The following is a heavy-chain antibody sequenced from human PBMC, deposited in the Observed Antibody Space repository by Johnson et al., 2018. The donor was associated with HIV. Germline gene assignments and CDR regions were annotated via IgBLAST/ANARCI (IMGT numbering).Heavy chain of an antibody. CDR1: GFTFSSYG. J-gene: IGHJ3*02. CDR3: ARDGGIAATDAFDI. Sequence: QVLLVESGGGVVQPGGSLRLSCAASGFTFSSYGMHWVRQAPGKGLEWVAFIRYDGSNKYYADSVKGRFTTSRDNSKNTLYLQMYSLRAEDTAVYYCARDGGIAATDAFDIWGQGTMVTVSS. CDR2: IRYDGSNK. V-gene: IGHV3-30*02. D-gene: IGHD6-13*01.